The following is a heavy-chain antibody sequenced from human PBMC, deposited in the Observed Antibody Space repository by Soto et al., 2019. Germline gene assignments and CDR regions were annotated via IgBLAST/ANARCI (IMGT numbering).Heavy chain of an antibody. J-gene: IGHJ4*02. CDR1: GFTFSGSA. Sequence: GGSLRLSCAASGFTFSGSAIHWVRQASGKGLEWVGRIRSKPNNYATAYAASVKGRFTISRDDLKNTAYLRMNSLKTEDTAVYYCTRHVADFWGQGALVTVPQ. CDR2: IRSKPNNYAT. CDR3: TRHVADF. V-gene: IGHV3-73*01.